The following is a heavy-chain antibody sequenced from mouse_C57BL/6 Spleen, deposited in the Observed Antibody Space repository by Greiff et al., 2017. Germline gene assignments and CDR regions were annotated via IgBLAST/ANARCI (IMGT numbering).Heavy chain of an antibody. Sequence: QVQLQQPGAELVKPGASVKLSCKASGYTFTSYWMHWVKQRPGQGLEWIGMIHPNSGSTNYNEKFKSKATLTVDKSSSTAYMQLSSLTSEDSAVYYCASFYSTWYFDVWGTGTTVIVAS. CDR2: IHPNSGST. J-gene: IGHJ1*03. V-gene: IGHV1-64*01. D-gene: IGHD2-5*01. CDR3: ASFYSTWYFDV. CDR1: GYTFTSYW.